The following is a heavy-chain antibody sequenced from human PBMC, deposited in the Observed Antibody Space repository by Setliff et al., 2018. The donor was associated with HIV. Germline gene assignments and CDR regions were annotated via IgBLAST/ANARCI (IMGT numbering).Heavy chain of an antibody. J-gene: IGHJ3*02. D-gene: IGHD3-3*01. V-gene: IGHV4-59*11. Sequence: SETLSLTCTVSGGSIISHYWSWIRQPPGKGLEWIGYIYYSGSTNYNPSLKSRVTISVDTSKNQFSLKLSSVTAADTAIYYCARDLTSPNDFWSRAFDIWGQGTMVTVSS. CDR1: GGSIISHY. CDR2: IYYSGST. CDR3: ARDLTSPNDFWSRAFDI.